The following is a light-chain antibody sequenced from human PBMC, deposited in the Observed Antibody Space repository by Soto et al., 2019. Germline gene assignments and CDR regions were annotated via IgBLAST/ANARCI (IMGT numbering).Light chain of an antibody. Sequence: DIQMTQSPSSLSASVGDRVTITCRASQSISTYLNWYQQKPGKAPEFLIYSASSLQSGVPSRFSGSGSGTDFTLTINSLQPEDFATYCGQQSYSPPWTFGQGTKVEIK. J-gene: IGKJ1*01. CDR1: QSISTY. CDR3: QQSYSPPWT. V-gene: IGKV1-39*01. CDR2: SAS.